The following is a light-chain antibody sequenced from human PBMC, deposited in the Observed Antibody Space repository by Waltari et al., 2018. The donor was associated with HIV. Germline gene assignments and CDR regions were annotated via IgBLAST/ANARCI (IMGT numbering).Light chain of an antibody. V-gene: IGLV3-1*01. CDR3: QAWDSGTIV. J-gene: IGLJ3*02. CDR2: QDT. Sequence: SYDLTQPPSVSVSSGQTATVTCSGVNLGHKYVSWYQQRSGQSPVLVIYQDTKRPPGIPERFCGSTSENTATLTINETQPLDEAHYSCQAWDSGTIVFGGGTNLTVL. CDR1: NLGHKY.